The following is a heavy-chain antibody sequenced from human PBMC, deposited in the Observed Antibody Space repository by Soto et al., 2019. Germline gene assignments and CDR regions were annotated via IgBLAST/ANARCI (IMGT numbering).Heavy chain of an antibody. V-gene: IGHV5-51*01. CDR3: ARQDIVVVPAADRLDNYYYYYGMDV. Sequence: GESLKIACNGSGYSFTSYWIGWVRQMPGKGLEWMGIIYPGDSDTRYSPSFQGQVTISADKSISTAYLQWSSLKASDTAMYYCARQDIVVVPAADRLDNYYYYYGMDVWGQGTTVTVSS. J-gene: IGHJ6*02. CDR1: GYSFTSYW. CDR2: IYPGDSDT. D-gene: IGHD2-2*01.